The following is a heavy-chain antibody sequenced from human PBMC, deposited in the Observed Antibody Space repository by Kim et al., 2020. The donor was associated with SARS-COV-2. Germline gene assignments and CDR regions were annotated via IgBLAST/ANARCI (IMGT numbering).Heavy chain of an antibody. CDR2: IKYDESER. Sequence: GGSLRLSCIASGFSFSNYWMAWVRQAPGKGPEWVANIKYDESERYYVDSAKGRFIISRDNGKRSLYLQMDSLRAEDTALYYCARDVGGNLENWGQGTLVT. CDR3: ARDVGGNLEN. D-gene: IGHD2-15*01. CDR1: GFSFSNYW. J-gene: IGHJ4*02. V-gene: IGHV3-7*01.